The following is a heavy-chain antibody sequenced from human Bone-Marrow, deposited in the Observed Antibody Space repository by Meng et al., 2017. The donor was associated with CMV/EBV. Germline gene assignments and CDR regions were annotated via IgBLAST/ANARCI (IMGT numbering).Heavy chain of an antibody. D-gene: IGHD2-2*01. V-gene: IGHV3-23*01. CDR3: AKGGYCSSTSCPFDY. CDR1: GFTFSSYA. Sequence: GESLKISRAASGFTFSSYAMSWVRQAPGKGLEWVSASSGGGGSTYYADSVKGRFTISRDNSKNPLYLQMNSLRAEDTAVYYCAKGGYCSSTSCPFDYWGQGTLVTVSS. J-gene: IGHJ4*02. CDR2: SSGGGGST.